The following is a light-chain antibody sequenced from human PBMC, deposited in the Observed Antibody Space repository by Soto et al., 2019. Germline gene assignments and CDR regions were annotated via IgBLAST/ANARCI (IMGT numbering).Light chain of an antibody. CDR1: QGIRSA. J-gene: IGKJ5*01. Sequence: AIQVTQSPSSLSASVGDRVTITCRTSQGIRSALAWYQQKPGKAPKLLIYDASSLESGVPSRFSGSGSGTDFTLTISSLQPEDFATYYCQQFNNYLPITFGQGTRLEIK. CDR3: QQFNNYLPIT. V-gene: IGKV1D-13*01. CDR2: DAS.